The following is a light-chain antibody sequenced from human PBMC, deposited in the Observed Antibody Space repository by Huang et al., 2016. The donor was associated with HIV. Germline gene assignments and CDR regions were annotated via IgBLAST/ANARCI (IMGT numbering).Light chain of an antibody. V-gene: IGKV3-20*01. J-gene: IGKJ3*01. Sequence: EIVLTQSPGTLSLSPGERATLSCRASQSVGINLAWYQQKPGPAPRRLIYGAATRVTGIPDRFSGGGSGTDFTLSISRLEPEDFAVYYCQQYERPPDTFGPGTKVNIK. CDR3: QQYERPPDT. CDR1: QSVGIN. CDR2: GAA.